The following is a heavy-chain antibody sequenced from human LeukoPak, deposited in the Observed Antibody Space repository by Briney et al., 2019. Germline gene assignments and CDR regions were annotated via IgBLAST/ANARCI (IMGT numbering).Heavy chain of an antibody. CDR3: AKDQAAVGYCSGGSCFGWNA. D-gene: IGHD2-15*01. CDR1: GFXFSSYA. V-gene: IGHV3-23*01. CDR2: MRGSGGST. Sequence: GGSLRLSCAASGFXFSSYAMSWVRQAPGKGLEWVSAMRGSGGSTYYADSVKGRFTISRDNSKNTLYLQMNSLRAEDTAVYYCAKDQAAVGYCSGGSCFGWNAWGQGTLVTVSS. J-gene: IGHJ5*02.